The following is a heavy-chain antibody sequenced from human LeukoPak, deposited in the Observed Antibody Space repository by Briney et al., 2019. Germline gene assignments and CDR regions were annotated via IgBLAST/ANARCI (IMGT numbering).Heavy chain of an antibody. CDR1: GGSISSYY. CDR2: IYYSGST. J-gene: IGHJ3*01. D-gene: IGHD1-26*01. CDR3: ARGGATPGRNAFDF. Sequence: SETLSLTCTVSGGSISSYYWSWIRQPPGKGLEWIGYIYYSGSTNYNPSLKSRVTISVDTSKNQFSLHLNSVTPEDTAVYYCARGGATPGRNAFDFWGQGTMLTVSS. V-gene: IGHV4-59*12.